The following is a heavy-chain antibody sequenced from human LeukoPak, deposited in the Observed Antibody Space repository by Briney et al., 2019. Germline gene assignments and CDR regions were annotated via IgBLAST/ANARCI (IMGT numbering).Heavy chain of an antibody. Sequence: SETLSLTCTVSGGSISSSSYYWGWIRQPPGKGLEWIGSIYYSGSTYYNPSLKSRVTISVDTSKNQFSLKLSSVTAADTAVYYCAMYHEYGDYNYWGQGTLVTVSS. CDR3: AMYHEYGDYNY. J-gene: IGHJ4*02. CDR2: IYYSGST. D-gene: IGHD4-17*01. CDR1: GGSISSSSYY. V-gene: IGHV4-39*07.